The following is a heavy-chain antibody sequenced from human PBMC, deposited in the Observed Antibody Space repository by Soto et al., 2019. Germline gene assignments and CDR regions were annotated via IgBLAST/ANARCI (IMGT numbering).Heavy chain of an antibody. V-gene: IGHV4-39*01. CDR2: IYYSGST. Sequence: SETLSLTCTVSGGSISSSSSYYWGLIRQPPGKGLEWIGTIYYSGSTYYNPSLKSRLTISVDTSTNHFSLKLKLTSVTAADTAVYYCARHRSRWLGADYWGQGTLVTVSS. CDR1: GGSISSSSSYY. J-gene: IGHJ4*02. D-gene: IGHD6-19*01. CDR3: ARHRSRWLGADY.